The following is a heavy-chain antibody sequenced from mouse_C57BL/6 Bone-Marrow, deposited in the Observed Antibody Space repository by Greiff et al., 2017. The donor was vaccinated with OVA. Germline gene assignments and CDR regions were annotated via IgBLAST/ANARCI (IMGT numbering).Heavy chain of an antibody. Sequence: VQLKESGGDLVKPGGSLKLSCAASGFTFSSYGMSWVRQTPDKRLEWVATISSGGSYTYYPDSVKGRFTISRDNAKNTLYLQMSSLKSEDTAMYYGARSYYGSSLDYWGQGTTLTVSS. J-gene: IGHJ2*01. V-gene: IGHV5-6*01. D-gene: IGHD1-1*01. CDR1: GFTFSSYG. CDR2: ISSGGSYT. CDR3: ARSYYGSSLDY.